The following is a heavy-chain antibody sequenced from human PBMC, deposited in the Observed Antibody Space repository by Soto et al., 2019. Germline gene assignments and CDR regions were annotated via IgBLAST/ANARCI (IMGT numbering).Heavy chain of an antibody. Sequence: GGSLRLSCAASGFTFSDYYMSWIRQAPGKGLEWVSYISSSGSTIYYADSVKGRFTISRDNAKNSLYLQMNSLRAEDTAVYYCARDQVDYPVDYFYYYYMDVWGKGTTVTVSS. J-gene: IGHJ6*03. D-gene: IGHD4-17*01. CDR2: ISSSGSTI. V-gene: IGHV3-11*01. CDR1: GFTFSDYY. CDR3: ARDQVDYPVDYFYYYYMDV.